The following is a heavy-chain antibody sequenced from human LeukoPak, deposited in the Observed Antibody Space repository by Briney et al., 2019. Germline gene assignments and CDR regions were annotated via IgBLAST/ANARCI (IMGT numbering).Heavy chain of an antibody. CDR1: GGSFSGYH. CDR2: INHSGST. CDR3: ARAARTIPGYSSSPAYYYYGMDV. V-gene: IGHV4-34*01. D-gene: IGHD6-13*01. J-gene: IGHJ6*02. Sequence: SETLSLTCAVYGGSFSGYHWSWIRQPPGKGLEWIGEINHSGSTNYNPSLKSRVTISVDTSKNQFSLKLSSVTAADTAVYYCARAARTIPGYSSSPAYYYYGMDVWGQGTTVTVSS.